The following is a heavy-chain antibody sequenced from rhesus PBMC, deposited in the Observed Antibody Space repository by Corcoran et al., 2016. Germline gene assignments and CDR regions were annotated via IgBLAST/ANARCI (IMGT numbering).Heavy chain of an antibody. V-gene: IGHV1-111*02. J-gene: IGHJ4*01. CDR1: GYTFTDYY. Sequence: EVQLVQSGAEVKKPGASVKISCKASGYTFTDYYLHWVRQAPGKGLEWMGRVDPEDGEASHAQKFQDRVTITADTSTDTAYMELSSLRSEDTAVYYCATGSWNNLLNYWGQGVLVTVSS. D-gene: IGHD1-20*01. CDR2: VDPEDGEA. CDR3: ATGSWNNLLNY.